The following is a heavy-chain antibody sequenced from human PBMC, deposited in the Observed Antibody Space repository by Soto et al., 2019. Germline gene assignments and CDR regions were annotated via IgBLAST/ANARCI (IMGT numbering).Heavy chain of an antibody. CDR2: INPSGGST. V-gene: IGHV1-46*01. CDR1: GYTFTTYG. D-gene: IGHD3-10*01. CDR3: AREGSAGGSESWFDP. J-gene: IGHJ5*02. Sequence: GASVKVSCKASGYTFTTYGITWVRQAPGQGLEWMGIINPSGGSTSYAQKFQGRVTMTRDTSTSTVYMELSSLRSEDTAVYYCAREGSAGGSESWFDPWGQGTLVTVSS.